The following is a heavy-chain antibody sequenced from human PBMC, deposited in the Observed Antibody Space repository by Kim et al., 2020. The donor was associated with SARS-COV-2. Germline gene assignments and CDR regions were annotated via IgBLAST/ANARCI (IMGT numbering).Heavy chain of an antibody. D-gene: IGHD3-3*01. V-gene: IGHV3-30*01. CDR3: ARSTYYDFWSGYTGTLDY. Sequence: KGRFTISRDNSKNTLYLQMNSLRAEETAVYYCARSTYYDFWSGYTGTLDYWGQGTLVTVSS. J-gene: IGHJ4*02.